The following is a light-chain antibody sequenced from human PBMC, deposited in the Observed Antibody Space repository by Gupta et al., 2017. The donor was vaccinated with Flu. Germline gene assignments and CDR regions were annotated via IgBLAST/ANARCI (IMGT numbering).Light chain of an antibody. Sequence: NCKSSQSLLYSSNNKNYLAWYQQKPGQSPKLLIYWASTRESGVPDRFSGSGSGTDFTLTISTLQAEDVAVYYCHQYYNIPVTFGQGTKLEIK. V-gene: IGKV4-1*01. CDR3: HQYYNIPVT. J-gene: IGKJ2*01. CDR1: QSLLYSSNNKNY. CDR2: WAS.